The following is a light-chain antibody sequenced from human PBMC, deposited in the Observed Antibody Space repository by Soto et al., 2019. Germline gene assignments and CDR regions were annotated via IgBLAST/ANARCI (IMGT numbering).Light chain of an antibody. CDR3: CSFAGVNTLL. J-gene: IGLJ3*02. CDR1: SRDVGSDNL. V-gene: IGLV2-23*01. CDR2: EAS. Sequence: QSALTQPASVSGSPGQSITISCTGTSRDVGSDNLVSWYLHHPDKAPKLIIYEASKRPSGVSNRFSGSKSGSTASLTISGLQADDEADYYCCSFAGVNTLLFGGGTKLTVL.